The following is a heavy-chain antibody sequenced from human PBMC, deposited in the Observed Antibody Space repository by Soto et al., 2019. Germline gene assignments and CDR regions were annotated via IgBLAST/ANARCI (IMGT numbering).Heavy chain of an antibody. CDR3: ARVQGLASHI. D-gene: IGHD6-19*01. Sequence: EVQLVESVGGLVKPGGSLRLSCAASGFTFSSYSMNWFRHAPGKGLEWVSTITTSSTSIYYADSVKGRFTISTDNAKNSFYMQMHSLRVEDTAVYYCARVQGLASHICGQGTMVTVAS. J-gene: IGHJ3*02. V-gene: IGHV3-21*01. CDR1: GFTFSSYS. CDR2: ITTSSTSI.